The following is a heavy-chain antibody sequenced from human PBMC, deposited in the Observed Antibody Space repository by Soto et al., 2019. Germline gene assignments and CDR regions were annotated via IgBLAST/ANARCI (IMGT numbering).Heavy chain of an antibody. CDR2: ISAYNGNT. D-gene: IGHD5-12*01. Sequence: VPVKVASKASGYTLTSYCISCLRQAPGQGLEWMGWISAYNGNTNYAQKLQGRVTMTTDTSTSTAYMELRSLRSDDTAVYYCASGNSGYDYYGMDVWGQGTTVTVSS. V-gene: IGHV1-18*04. CDR3: ASGNSGYDYYGMDV. J-gene: IGHJ6*02. CDR1: GYTLTSYC.